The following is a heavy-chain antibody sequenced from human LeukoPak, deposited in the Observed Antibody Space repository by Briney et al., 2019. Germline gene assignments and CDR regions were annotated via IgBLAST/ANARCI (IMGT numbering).Heavy chain of an antibody. CDR2: INPSGGST. D-gene: IGHD4-11*01. Sequence: ASVTVSCKASGYTFTSYYMHWVRQAPGQGLEWMGIINPSGGSTSYAQKFQGRVTMTRDMSTSTVYMELSSLRSEDTAVYYCARGGYSNYYMDVWGKGTTVTVSS. V-gene: IGHV1-46*01. J-gene: IGHJ6*03. CDR3: ARGGYSNYYMDV. CDR1: GYTFTSYY.